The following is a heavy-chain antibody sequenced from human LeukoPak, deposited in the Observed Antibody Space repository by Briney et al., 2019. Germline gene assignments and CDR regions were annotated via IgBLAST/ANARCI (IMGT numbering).Heavy chain of an antibody. CDR3: ARVRTIAGPLGY. J-gene: IGHJ4*02. Sequence: GASVKVSRKASGYTFTSYYMHWVRQAPGQGLEWMGIINPSGGSTSYAQKFQGRVTMTRDTSTSTVYMELSSLRSEDTAVYYCARVRTIAGPLGYWGQGTLVTVSS. D-gene: IGHD6-13*01. CDR1: GYTFTSYY. V-gene: IGHV1-46*01. CDR2: INPSGGST.